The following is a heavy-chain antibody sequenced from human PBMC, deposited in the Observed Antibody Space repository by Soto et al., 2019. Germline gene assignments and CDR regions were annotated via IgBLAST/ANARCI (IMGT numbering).Heavy chain of an antibody. Sequence: GASVKVSCKAPGYTFTSYAMHWVRQAPGQRLEWMGWINAGNGNTKYSQKFQGRVTITRDTSASTAYMELSSLRSEDTAVYYCARAGWELRAFDIWGQGTMVTVSS. V-gene: IGHV1-3*01. CDR3: ARAGWELRAFDI. J-gene: IGHJ3*02. D-gene: IGHD1-26*01. CDR1: GYTFTSYA. CDR2: INAGNGNT.